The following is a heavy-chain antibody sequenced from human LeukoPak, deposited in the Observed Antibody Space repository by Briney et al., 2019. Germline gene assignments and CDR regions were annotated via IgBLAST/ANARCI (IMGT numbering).Heavy chain of an antibody. CDR1: GFTFSNYE. CDR3: ARELYSGSYNY. J-gene: IGHJ4*02. Sequence: GGSLRLSCAASGFTFSNYEMNWVRQAPGKGLEWVSYISSSGSTIFYADSVKGRFTISRDNAKNSLYLQMDSLRAEDTAVYYCARELYSGSYNYWGQGTLVTVSS. CDR2: ISSSGSTI. D-gene: IGHD1-26*01. V-gene: IGHV3-48*03.